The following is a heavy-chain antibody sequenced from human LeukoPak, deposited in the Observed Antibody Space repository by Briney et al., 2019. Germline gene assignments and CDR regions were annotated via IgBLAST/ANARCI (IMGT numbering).Heavy chain of an antibody. CDR1: GFTFSSYA. CDR2: IGGST. D-gene: IGHD2-15*01. V-gene: IGHV3-23*01. J-gene: IGHJ4*02. Sequence: PGGSLRLSCAASGFTFSSYAMSWVRQAPGKGLEWVSGIGGSTYYADSVKGRFTISRDNSKNMLYLQMNSLRAEDTAVYYCAKTGGHLDYWGQGTLVTVSS. CDR3: AKTGGHLDY.